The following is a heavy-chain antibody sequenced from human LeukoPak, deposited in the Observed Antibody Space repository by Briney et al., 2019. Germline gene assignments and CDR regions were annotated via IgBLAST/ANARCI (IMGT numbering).Heavy chain of an antibody. CDR2: IKQDGSEK. D-gene: IGHD4/OR15-4a*01. Sequence: GGSLRLSCAASGFTFSSYWMSWVRQAPGKGLEWVAKIKQDGSEKYYVESVKGRFTISRDNAKNSLYLQMNSLRAEDTAVYYCVRGADYDAYWGQGTLVTVSS. V-gene: IGHV3-7*04. J-gene: IGHJ4*02. CDR1: GFTFSSYW. CDR3: VRGADYDAY.